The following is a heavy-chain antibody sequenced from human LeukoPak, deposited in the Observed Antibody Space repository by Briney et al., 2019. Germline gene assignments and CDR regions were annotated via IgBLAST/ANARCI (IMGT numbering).Heavy chain of an antibody. Sequence: ASETLSLTCAVSGGSISSGGYSWSWIRQPPGKGLEWIGYIYHSGSTYYNPSLKSRVTISVDRSKNQFSLKLSSVTAAGTAVYYCARFSYGSGSYYEYFDYWGQGTLVTVSS. V-gene: IGHV4-30-2*01. CDR2: IYHSGST. CDR1: GGSISSGGYS. D-gene: IGHD3-10*01. J-gene: IGHJ4*02. CDR3: ARFSYGSGSYYEYFDY.